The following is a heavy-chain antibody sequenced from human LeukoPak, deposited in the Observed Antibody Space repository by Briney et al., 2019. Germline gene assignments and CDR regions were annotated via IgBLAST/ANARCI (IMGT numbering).Heavy chain of an antibody. Sequence: GESLKISCKGSGYSFTSYGISWVRQAPGQGLEWMGWISAYNGNTNYAQKLQGRVTMTTDTSTSTAYMELRSLRSDDTAVYYCARDLLEYNWNDGQGYWGQGTLVTVSS. CDR2: ISAYNGNT. CDR1: GYSFTSYG. CDR3: ARDLLEYNWNDGQGY. D-gene: IGHD1-20*01. V-gene: IGHV1-18*01. J-gene: IGHJ4*02.